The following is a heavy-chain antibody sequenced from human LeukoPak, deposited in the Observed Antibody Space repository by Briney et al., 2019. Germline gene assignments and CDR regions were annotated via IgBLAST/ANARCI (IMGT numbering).Heavy chain of an antibody. V-gene: IGHV1-69*05. D-gene: IGHD3-3*01. CDR1: GGTFISYA. Sequence: SVKVSCKASGGTFISYAISWVRQAPGQGLEWMGGIIPIFGTANYAQKFQGRVTITTDESTSTAYMELSSLRSEDTAVYYCARSPGVVREGYYYYYMDVWGKGTTVTVSS. CDR3: ARSPGVVREGYYYYYMDV. CDR2: IIPIFGTA. J-gene: IGHJ6*03.